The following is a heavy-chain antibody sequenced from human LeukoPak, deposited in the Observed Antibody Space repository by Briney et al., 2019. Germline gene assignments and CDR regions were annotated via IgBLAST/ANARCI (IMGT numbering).Heavy chain of an antibody. CDR1: GGSISSSSYS. Sequence: SETLSLTCTVSGGSISSSSYSWGWIRQPPGKGLEWIGSIYYSGSTYYNPSLKSRVTISVDTSKNQFSLKLSSVTAADTAVYYCASRSMVRGVIDYWGQGTLVTVSS. CDR3: ASRSMVRGVIDY. D-gene: IGHD3-10*01. CDR2: IYYSGST. V-gene: IGHV4-39*01. J-gene: IGHJ4*02.